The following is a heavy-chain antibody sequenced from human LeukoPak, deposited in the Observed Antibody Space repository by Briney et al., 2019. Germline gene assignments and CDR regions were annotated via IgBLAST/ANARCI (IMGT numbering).Heavy chain of an antibody. D-gene: IGHD3-9*01. CDR3: ARGRYFDWLSVGGYYFDY. CDR1: GYTFTSYG. Sequence: ASVKVSCKASGYTFTSYGISWVRQAPGQGLEWMGWISAYNGNTNYAQKLQGRVTMTTDTSTSTAYMELRSLRSDDTAVYYCARGRYFDWLSVGGYYFDYWGQGTLVTVSS. CDR2: ISAYNGNT. J-gene: IGHJ4*02. V-gene: IGHV1-18*01.